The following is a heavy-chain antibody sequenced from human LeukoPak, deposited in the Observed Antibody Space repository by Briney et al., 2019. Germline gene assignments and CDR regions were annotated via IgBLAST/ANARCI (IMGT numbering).Heavy chain of an antibody. Sequence: SETLSLTCSVSTGFTTYDYWNWIRQPAGKAPEWIGRIHTTGSTNYNPSLKSRLTMSLDKSKNQFSLKMTSMTAADTALYYCARGGSNRHFDSWGQGTLVTVSS. D-gene: IGHD2/OR15-2a*01. CDR3: ARGGSNRHFDS. CDR2: IHTTGST. J-gene: IGHJ4*02. CDR1: TGFTTYDY. V-gene: IGHV4-4*07.